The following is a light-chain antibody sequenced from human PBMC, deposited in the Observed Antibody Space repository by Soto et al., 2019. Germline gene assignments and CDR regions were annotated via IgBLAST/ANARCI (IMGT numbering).Light chain of an antibody. CDR1: SSDVGSYNY. V-gene: IGLV2-14*01. CDR2: EVN. CDR3: SSFTTRSTWV. J-gene: IGLJ3*02. Sequence: QSALTQPASVSGSPGQSITISCTGGSSDVGSYNYVSWYQQHPGKAPKLMIYEVNNRPSGVSNRFSGSKSGTTASLTISGLQAEDEGDYYCSSFTTRSTWVFCGGTKLTVL.